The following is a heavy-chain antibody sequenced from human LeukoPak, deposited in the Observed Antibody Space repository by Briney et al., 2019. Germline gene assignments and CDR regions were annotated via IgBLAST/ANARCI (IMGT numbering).Heavy chain of an antibody. CDR1: GFSFSTYW. CDR2: INGDGSST. CDR3: IRDFGSVGATNAFDI. D-gene: IGHD1-26*01. Sequence: SGGSLRLSCVASGFSFSTYWVHWVRQAPGKGLEWVSRINGDGSSTSYADSVKGRFTSSRDNAKNTVYLQMNSLRVEDTAVYYCIRDFGSVGATNAFDIWGQGTMVTVSS. J-gene: IGHJ3*02. V-gene: IGHV3-74*01.